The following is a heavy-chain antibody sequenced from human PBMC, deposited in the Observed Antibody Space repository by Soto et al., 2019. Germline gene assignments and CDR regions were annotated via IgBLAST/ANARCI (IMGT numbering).Heavy chain of an antibody. CDR1: GYTFTSYG. Sequence: ASVKVSCKASGYTFTSYGISWVRQAPGQGLEWMGWISAYNGNTNYAQKLQGRVTMTTDTSTSTAYMELRSLRSDDTAVYYCAREQIAYYDFWSGYRLDAFDIWGQ. CDR2: ISAYNGNT. J-gene: IGHJ3*02. V-gene: IGHV1-18*01. CDR3: AREQIAYYDFWSGYRLDAFDI. D-gene: IGHD3-3*01.